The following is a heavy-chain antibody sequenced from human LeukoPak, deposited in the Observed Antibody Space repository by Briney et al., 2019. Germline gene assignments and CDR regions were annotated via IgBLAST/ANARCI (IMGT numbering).Heavy chain of an antibody. CDR1: GFSFSTFA. CDR3: ARGRIAKIVVVHSFSYGMDV. CDR2: ISSDGSKE. Sequence: PGGSLRLSCGASGFSFSTFAMHWVRQTPDKGLEWVAVISSDGSKEIYADSVKGRSTISRDNSKNTLYLRMNNLTPEDTAVYYCARGRIAKIVVVHSFSYGMDVWGQGTTVTVSS. V-gene: IGHV3-30*03. J-gene: IGHJ6*02. D-gene: IGHD3-22*01.